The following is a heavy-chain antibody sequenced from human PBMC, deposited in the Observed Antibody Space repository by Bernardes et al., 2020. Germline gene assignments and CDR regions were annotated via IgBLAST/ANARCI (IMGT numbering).Heavy chain of an antibody. Sequence: SVKVSCKASGGTFSNYGVSWVRQAPGQGLEWMGGIIPLFRTTNHAQKFQGRVTFTADKSTSTAYMELSSLRSEDTAIYYCAGGVSDYGDYLSMDVWGTGTTVTVSS. V-gene: IGHV1-69*06. CDR1: GGTFSNYG. D-gene: IGHD4-17*01. J-gene: IGHJ6*03. CDR3: AGGVSDYGDYLSMDV. CDR2: IIPLFRTT.